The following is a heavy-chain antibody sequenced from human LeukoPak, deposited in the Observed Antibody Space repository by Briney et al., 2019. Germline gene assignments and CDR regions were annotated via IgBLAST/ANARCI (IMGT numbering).Heavy chain of an antibody. V-gene: IGHV1-46*01. CDR3: ARDQVIVVVPVGSSRVPSPVDLNYYFYGMDV. Sequence: ASVKVSCKASGYTFTHYYMHWVRQAPGQGLEWLGVINPSGGNTTFAQKFQGRVTMTRDTSTNTVYMELSSLRSEGTAVYYCARDQVIVVVPVGSSRVPSPVDLNYYFYGMDVWGQGTTVTVSS. J-gene: IGHJ6*02. CDR1: GYTFTHYY. CDR2: INPSGGNT. D-gene: IGHD2-2*01.